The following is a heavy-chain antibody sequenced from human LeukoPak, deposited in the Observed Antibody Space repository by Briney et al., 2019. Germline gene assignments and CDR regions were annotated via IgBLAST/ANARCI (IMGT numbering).Heavy chain of an antibody. CDR3: AKDRRDVLLWFGELLYPPPDDY. V-gene: IGHV3-23*01. Sequence: GGSLRLSCAASGFNFSSYAMSWVRQAPGKGLEWVSAISGSGGSTYYADSVKGRFTISRDNSKNTLYLQMNSLRAEDTAVYYCAKDRRDVLLWFGELLYPPPDDYWGQGTLVTVSS. J-gene: IGHJ4*02. CDR1: GFNFSSYA. CDR2: ISGSGGST. D-gene: IGHD3-10*01.